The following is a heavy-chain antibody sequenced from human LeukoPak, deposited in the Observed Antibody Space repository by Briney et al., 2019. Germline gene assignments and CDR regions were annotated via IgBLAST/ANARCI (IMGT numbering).Heavy chain of an antibody. CDR1: GGSISSGGYY. CDR3: ARAVGATTGLFVHYFDY. D-gene: IGHD1-26*01. V-gene: IGHV4-31*03. Sequence: SQTLSLTCTVSGGSISSGGYYWSWIRQHPGKGLEWIGYIYYSGSTYYNPSLKSRVTISVDTSKNQFSLKLSSVTAADTAVYYCARAVGATTGLFVHYFDYWGQGTLVTVSS. CDR2: IYYSGST. J-gene: IGHJ4*02.